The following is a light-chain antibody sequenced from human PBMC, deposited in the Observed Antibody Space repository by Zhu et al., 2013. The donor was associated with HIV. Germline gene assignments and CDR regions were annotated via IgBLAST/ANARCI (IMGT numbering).Light chain of an antibody. CDR1: QSVLQSSKNKNY. Sequence: DIVLTQSPASLAVSLGERATTNCKSSQSVLQSSKNKNYLAWYQQRPGQPPKLLIYWASTRESGVPDRFSGSGSGTDFTLTISSLQAEDVAVYYCQQYYSTPLTFGPGTKVDTK. J-gene: IGKJ3*01. V-gene: IGKV4-1*01. CDR2: WAS. CDR3: QQYYSTPLT.